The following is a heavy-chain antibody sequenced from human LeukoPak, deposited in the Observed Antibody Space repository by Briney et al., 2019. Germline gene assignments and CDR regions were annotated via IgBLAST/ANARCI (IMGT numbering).Heavy chain of an antibody. D-gene: IGHD6-19*01. CDR3: AKVIAVAYYYFDY. Sequence: GGSLRRSCAASGFTCSSYAMSWVRQAPGKGLEWVSAISGSGGSTYYADSVKGRFTISRDNSKNTLYLQMNSLRAEDTAVYYCAKVIAVAYYYFDYWGQGTLVTISS. V-gene: IGHV3-23*01. CDR2: ISGSGGST. J-gene: IGHJ4*02. CDR1: GFTCSSYA.